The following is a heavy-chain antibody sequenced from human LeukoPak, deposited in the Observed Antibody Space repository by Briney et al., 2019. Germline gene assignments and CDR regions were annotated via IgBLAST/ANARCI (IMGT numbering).Heavy chain of an antibody. CDR2: INQDGGGK. Sequence: GGSLRLSCAASGFTFSTYWMSWVRQAPGRGLEWVANINQDGGGKYYVDSVKGRFTISRDNAKNSLYLQINSLRAEDTAVYFCVRRVTAGEGWFFDYWGQGSLVTVSS. V-gene: IGHV3-7*01. J-gene: IGHJ4*02. D-gene: IGHD2-21*02. CDR3: VRRVTAGEGWFFDY. CDR1: GFTFSTYW.